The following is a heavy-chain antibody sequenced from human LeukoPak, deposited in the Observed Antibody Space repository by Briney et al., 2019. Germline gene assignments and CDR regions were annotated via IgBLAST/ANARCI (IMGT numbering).Heavy chain of an antibody. D-gene: IGHD6-19*01. CDR2: ISSSSSYI. Sequence: PGGSLRLSCAASGFIFNSHSMNWVRQAPGKGPEWVSSISSSSSYIYYADSVKGRFTISRDNAQNSLYLQMNSLRAEDTAVYYCARSSGWYHRGPDYYYYYMDVWGKGTTVTVS. V-gene: IGHV3-21*01. J-gene: IGHJ6*03. CDR3: ARSSGWYHRGPDYYYYYMDV. CDR1: GFIFNSHS.